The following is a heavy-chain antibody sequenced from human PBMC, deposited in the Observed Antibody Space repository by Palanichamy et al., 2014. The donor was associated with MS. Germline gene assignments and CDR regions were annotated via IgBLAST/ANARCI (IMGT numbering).Heavy chain of an antibody. CDR2: MNPNSGNT. CDR1: GYTFTSYD. D-gene: IGHD2-15*01. V-gene: IGHV1-8*01. CDR3: ARRSGYCSGGSCYYMDV. J-gene: IGHJ6*03. Sequence: QVQLVQSGAEVKKPGASVKVSCKASGYTFTSYDINWVRQATGQGLEWMGWMNPNSGNTGYAQKFQGRVTMTRNTSISTAYMELSSLRSDDTAVHYCARRSGYCSGGSCYYMDVWGKGTTVTVSS.